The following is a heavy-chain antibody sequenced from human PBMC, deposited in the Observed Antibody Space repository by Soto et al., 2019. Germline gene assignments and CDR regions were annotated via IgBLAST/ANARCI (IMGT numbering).Heavy chain of an antibody. CDR3: ARDATSVYCTNGVCPPGP. CDR2: IVVGSGNT. Sequence: ASVKVSCKASGFTFTSSAMQWVRQARGQRLEWIGWIVVGSGNTNYAQKFQERVTITRDMSTSTAYMELSSLRSEDTAVYYCARDATSVYCTNGVCPPGPWGQGTLVTVSS. D-gene: IGHD2-8*01. CDR1: GFTFTSSA. J-gene: IGHJ5*02. V-gene: IGHV1-58*02.